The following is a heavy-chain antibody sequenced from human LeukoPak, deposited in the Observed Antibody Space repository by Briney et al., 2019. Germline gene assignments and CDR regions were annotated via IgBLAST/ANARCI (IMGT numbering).Heavy chain of an antibody. CDR2: INYSGTT. D-gene: IGHD7-27*01. CDR1: GGSITSSSYT. CDR3: ARLPTGFPNWFDP. Sequence: PSETLSLTCTVSGGSITSSSYTWGWIRQPPGKGLEWIGTINYSGTTYYNPSLKSRVTISVDTSKNQFSLKPNSVTAADTAVYYCARLPTGFPNWFDPWGRGTLVTVSS. V-gene: IGHV4-39*01. J-gene: IGHJ5*02.